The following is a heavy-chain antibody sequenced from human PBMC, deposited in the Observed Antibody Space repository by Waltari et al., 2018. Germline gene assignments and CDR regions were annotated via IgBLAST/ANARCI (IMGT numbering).Heavy chain of an antibody. CDR1: GGSISSGSVY. CDR2: IFTSGST. D-gene: IGHD3-9*01. CDR3: ARDEARYYDIMTGGGYYGLDV. Sequence: QVQLQESGSGLVRPSQTLSLTCTVSGGSISSGSVYWTWIRQPAGKGLEWVGHIFTSGSTNYNPFLKSRVSVSLDTSENQFSLRLSSVTAADTAVYYCARDEARYYDIMTGGGYYGLDVWGQGTTVTVSS. V-gene: IGHV4-61*02. J-gene: IGHJ6*02.